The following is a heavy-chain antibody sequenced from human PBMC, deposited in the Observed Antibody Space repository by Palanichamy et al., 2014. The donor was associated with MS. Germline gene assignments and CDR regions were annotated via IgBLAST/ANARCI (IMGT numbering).Heavy chain of an antibody. CDR2: INAGNGNT. CDR3: ASAMTTVTTLLAFDI. V-gene: IGHV1-3*01. Sequence: QVQLVQSGAEVKKPGASVKVSCKASGYTFTSYAMHWVRQAPGQRLEWMGWINAGNGNTKYSQKFQGRVTITRDTSASTAYMELSSLRSEDTAVYYCASAMTTVTTLLAFDIWGQGTMVTVSS. CDR1: GYTFTSYA. J-gene: IGHJ3*02. D-gene: IGHD4-17*01.